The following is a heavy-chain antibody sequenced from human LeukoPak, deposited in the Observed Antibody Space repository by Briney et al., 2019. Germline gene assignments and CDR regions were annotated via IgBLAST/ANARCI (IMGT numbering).Heavy chain of an antibody. D-gene: IGHD6-13*01. CDR2: IRSKTYGGTT. Sequence: PGRSLRLSCTASGFTFGDYAMSWVRQAPGKGLEWVGFIRSKTYGGTTEYAASVKGRFTISRDDSTGIAYLQMNSLTTEDTAVYYCTTAIAAAGTRPYYFDYWGQGTLVTVSS. CDR3: TTAIAAAGTRPYYFDY. J-gene: IGHJ4*02. V-gene: IGHV3-49*04. CDR1: GFTFGDYA.